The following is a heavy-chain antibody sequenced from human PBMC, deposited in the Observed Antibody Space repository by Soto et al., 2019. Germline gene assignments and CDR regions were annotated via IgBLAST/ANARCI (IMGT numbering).Heavy chain of an antibody. Sequence: QVQLVESGGGVVQPGRSLRLSCAASGFTFSTYGIHWVRQAPGRGLEWVAIIWYDGTNEYYADSVKGRFTISRDNSKNTLYLQMNSLRAEDTGIYYCARSIAVAANYYYGMDVWDQGTTVTVSS. CDR3: ARSIAVAANYYYGMDV. J-gene: IGHJ6*02. V-gene: IGHV3-33*01. CDR2: IWYDGTNE. D-gene: IGHD6-19*01. CDR1: GFTFSTYG.